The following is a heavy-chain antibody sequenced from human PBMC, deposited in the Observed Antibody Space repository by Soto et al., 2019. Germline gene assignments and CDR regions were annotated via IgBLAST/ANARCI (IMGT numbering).Heavy chain of an antibody. CDR3: ARDKNGYSYGYGLGY. J-gene: IGHJ4*02. D-gene: IGHD5-18*01. CDR2: ISSSSSYI. CDR1: GFTFSSYS. V-gene: IGHV3-21*01. Sequence: GGSLRLSCAASGFTFSSYSMNWVRQAPGKGLEWVSSISSSSSYIYYADSVKGRFTISRDNAKNSLYLQMNSLRAEDTAVYYCARDKNGYSYGYGLGYWGQGTLVTVSS.